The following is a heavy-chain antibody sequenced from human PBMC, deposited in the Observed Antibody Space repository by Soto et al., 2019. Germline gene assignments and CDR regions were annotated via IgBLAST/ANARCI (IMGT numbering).Heavy chain of an antibody. CDR3: AKAYSSSWYESFDY. CDR1: GFTFSSYA. V-gene: IGHV3-23*01. CDR2: SGSGGIR. J-gene: IGHJ4*02. Sequence: GGSLRLSCAASGFTFSSYAMSWVRQAPGKGLEWVSVSGSGGIRHYADSVKGRFTISRDNSKNTLYLQMNSLRAEDTAVYYCAKAYSSSWYESFDYWGQGTLVTSPQ. D-gene: IGHD6-13*01.